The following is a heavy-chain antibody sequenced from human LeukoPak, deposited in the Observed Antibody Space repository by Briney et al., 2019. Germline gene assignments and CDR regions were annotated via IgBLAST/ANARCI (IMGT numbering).Heavy chain of an antibody. J-gene: IGHJ4*02. D-gene: IGHD5-24*01. CDR2: ISSSGSTI. Sequence: GGSLRLSCAASGFTFSDYHMNWVRQAPGKGLEWVSYISSSGSTIYYADSVKGRFTISRDNAKNSLYLQMNSLRAEDTAVYYCARTGPRDGYNPIWGQGTLVTVSS. CDR3: ARTGPRDGYNPI. V-gene: IGHV3-11*01. CDR1: GFTFSDYH.